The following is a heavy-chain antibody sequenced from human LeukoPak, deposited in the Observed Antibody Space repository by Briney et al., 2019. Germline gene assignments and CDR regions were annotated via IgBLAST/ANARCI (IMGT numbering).Heavy chain of an antibody. Sequence: GGSLRLSCAASGFTFSSYSMNWVRQAPGKGLEWVSSISSSSSYIYYADSVKGRFTISRDNAKNSLYLQMNSLRAEDTAVYYCARWWGYCSSTSCYWTDDAFDIWGQGTMVTVSS. D-gene: IGHD2-2*01. J-gene: IGHJ3*02. CDR3: ARWWGYCSSTSCYWTDDAFDI. CDR2: ISSSSSYI. CDR1: GFTFSSYS. V-gene: IGHV3-21*01.